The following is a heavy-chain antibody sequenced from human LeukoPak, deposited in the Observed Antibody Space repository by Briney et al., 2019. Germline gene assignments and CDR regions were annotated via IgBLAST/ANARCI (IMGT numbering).Heavy chain of an antibody. CDR1: GFTVRSNY. J-gene: IGHJ4*02. CDR3: AREMATITGSIDY. CDR2: IHSGGST. Sequence: GGSLRLSCAASGFTVRSNYMSWVRQAPGKGLEWVSVIHSGGSTYYADSVKGRFTISRDNSKNTLYLQMNSLRAEDTAVYYCAREMATITGSIDYWGQGTLVTVSS. D-gene: IGHD5-24*01. V-gene: IGHV3-66*01.